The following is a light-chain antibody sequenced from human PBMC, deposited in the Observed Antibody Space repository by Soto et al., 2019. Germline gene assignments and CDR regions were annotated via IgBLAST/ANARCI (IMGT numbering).Light chain of an antibody. CDR1: SSDVGSYNL. Sequence: QSALTQPASVSGSPGQSITISCTGTSSDVGSYNLVSWYQQHPGKAPKLMIYEGSKRPSGVSNRFSSSKSGNMASLTISGLQAEDEADYYCCSYAGSSAYVFGTGTKVTVL. J-gene: IGLJ1*01. CDR2: EGS. V-gene: IGLV2-23*01. CDR3: CSYAGSSAYV.